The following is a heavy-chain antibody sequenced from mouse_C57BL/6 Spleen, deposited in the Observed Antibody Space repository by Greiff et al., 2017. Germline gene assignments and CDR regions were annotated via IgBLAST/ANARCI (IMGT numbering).Heavy chain of an antibody. CDR1: GYAFSSSW. CDR2: IYPGDGDT. V-gene: IGHV1-82*01. CDR3: ARDDYYGPYFDY. D-gene: IGHD1-1*01. Sequence: QVQLKESGPELVKPGASVKISCKASGYAFSSSWMNWVKQRPGKGLEWIGRIYPGDGDTNYNGKFKGKATLTADKSSSTAYMQLSSLTSEDSAVYFCARDDYYGPYFDYWGQGTTLTVSS. J-gene: IGHJ2*01.